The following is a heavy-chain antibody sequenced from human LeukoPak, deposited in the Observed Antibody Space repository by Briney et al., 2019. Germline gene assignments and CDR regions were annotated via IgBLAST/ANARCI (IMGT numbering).Heavy chain of an antibody. CDR2: IKQDESEK. J-gene: IGHJ4*02. V-gene: IGHV3-7*01. D-gene: IGHD3-10*01. CDR3: AKDIHYFQSDY. Sequence: PGGPLRLSCTASGFTFSNYWITWLRQARGKGLEWVASIKQDESEKQNVGSVRGRFTIFRDNAKNVLDLQMHSLTGENTALYYWAKDIHYFQSDYWGQGTLVTVSS. CDR1: GFTFSNYW.